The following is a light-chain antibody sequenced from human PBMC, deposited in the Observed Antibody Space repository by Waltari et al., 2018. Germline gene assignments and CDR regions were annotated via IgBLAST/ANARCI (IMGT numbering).Light chain of an antibody. CDR2: EDN. J-gene: IGLJ1*01. V-gene: IGLV3-10*01. CDR3: YSTDSSSKGV. CDR1: TMPRKY. Sequence: SYELTQLPSVSVSPGQTARITCSGDTMPRKYAYWYQQKSRQAPVLGILEDNKRPSGIPERFSGSISGTMATLTISGSQVEDEAYYYCYSTDSSSKGVFGAGTKVTVL.